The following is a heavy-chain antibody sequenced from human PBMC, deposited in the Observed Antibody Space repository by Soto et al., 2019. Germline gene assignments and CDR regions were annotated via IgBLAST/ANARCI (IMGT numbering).Heavy chain of an antibody. CDR2: LNGGNGDT. CDR3: VIYDYGLNGY. D-gene: IGHD3-16*01. Sequence: GASVKVSCTASGYTYTKQCMHWVRQAPGQRLEWMGWLNGGNGDTQYSQKFQGRVTLTGDTSASIGYMELSSLTSEDTAVYYCVIYDYGLNGYWGQGTLVTVSS. V-gene: IGHV1-3*01. J-gene: IGHJ4*01. CDR1: GYTYTKQC.